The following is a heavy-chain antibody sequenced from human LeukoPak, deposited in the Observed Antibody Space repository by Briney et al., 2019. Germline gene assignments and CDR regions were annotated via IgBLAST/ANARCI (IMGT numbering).Heavy chain of an antibody. V-gene: IGHV4-39*07. CDR1: GGSISSSSYY. J-gene: IGHJ4*02. CDR3: ARVEWFGELPDY. D-gene: IGHD3-10*01. CDR2: IYYSGST. Sequence: PSETLSLTCTVSGGSISSSSYYWGWIRQPPGKGLEWIGSIYYSGSTYYNPSLKSRVTISVDTSKNQFSLKLSSVTAADTAVYYCARVEWFGELPDYWGQGTLVTVSS.